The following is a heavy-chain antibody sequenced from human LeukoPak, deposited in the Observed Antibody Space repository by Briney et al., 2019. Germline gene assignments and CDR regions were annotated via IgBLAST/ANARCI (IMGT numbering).Heavy chain of an antibody. J-gene: IGHJ6*03. CDR3: ATLTPHYYGSGRPKRGYYYYYMDV. D-gene: IGHD3-10*01. Sequence: ASVKVSCKASGYTFTGYYMHWVRQAPGQGLEWMGWINPNSGGTNYAQKFQGRVTMTEDTSTDTAYMELSSLRSEDTAVYYCATLTPHYYGSGRPKRGYYYYYMDVWGKGTTVTISS. V-gene: IGHV1-2*02. CDR2: INPNSGGT. CDR1: GYTFTGYY.